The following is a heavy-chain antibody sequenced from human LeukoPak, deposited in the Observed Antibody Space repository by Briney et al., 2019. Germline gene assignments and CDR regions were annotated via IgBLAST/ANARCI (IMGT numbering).Heavy chain of an antibody. V-gene: IGHV1-2*02. CDR2: INPNSGGT. D-gene: IGHD3-22*01. Sequence: ASVKVSCKASGYTFTGYYMHWVRQAPGQGLEWMGWINPNSGGTNYAQKFQGRVTMTRDTSISTAYMELSRLRSDDTAVYYCARETYYYDSSGPPHYWGQGTLVTVSP. J-gene: IGHJ4*02. CDR3: ARETYYYDSSGPPHY. CDR1: GYTFTGYY.